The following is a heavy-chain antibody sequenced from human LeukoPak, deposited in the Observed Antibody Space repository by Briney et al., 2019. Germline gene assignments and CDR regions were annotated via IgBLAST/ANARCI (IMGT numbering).Heavy chain of an antibody. J-gene: IGHJ4*02. Sequence: ASVKVSCKASGYTFTSYGISWVRQAPGQGLEWMGWISAYNGNTNYAQKLQGRVTMTTDTSTSTAYMELRSLRSDDTAVYYCARAAITIFGVVPPFDYWGQETLVTVSS. D-gene: IGHD3-3*01. CDR3: ARAAITIFGVVPPFDY. CDR2: ISAYNGNT. CDR1: GYTFTSYG. V-gene: IGHV1-18*01.